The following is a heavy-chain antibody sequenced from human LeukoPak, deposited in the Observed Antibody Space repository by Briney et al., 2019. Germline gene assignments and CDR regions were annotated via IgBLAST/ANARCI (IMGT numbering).Heavy chain of an antibody. Sequence: SETLSLTCTVSGGSISRSTYYWGWIRQPPGKGLEWIGSIYHGGTTYYHPSLKSRVTISVDTSKNQFSLKVSSVTAADTAVYYCARHDSSGPYNAFDVWGQGTMVTVSS. CDR3: ARHDSSGPYNAFDV. V-gene: IGHV4-39*01. D-gene: IGHD3-22*01. CDR2: IYHGGTT. CDR1: GGSISRSTYY. J-gene: IGHJ3*01.